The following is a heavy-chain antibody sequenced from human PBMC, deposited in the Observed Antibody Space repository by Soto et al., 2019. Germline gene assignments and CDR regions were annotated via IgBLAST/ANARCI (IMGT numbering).Heavy chain of an antibody. J-gene: IGHJ4*02. V-gene: IGHV3-23*01. D-gene: IGHD5-12*01. CDR3: ATIVATTNFDY. Sequence: GGSLRLSCAASGFTFSSYAMTWVRQAPGKGLEWVSAISGSGGSIYYADSVKGRFTISRDNSKNTLYLQMNSLRAEDTAVYYCATIVATTNFDYWGQGTLVTVSS. CDR2: ISGSGGSI. CDR1: GFTFSSYA.